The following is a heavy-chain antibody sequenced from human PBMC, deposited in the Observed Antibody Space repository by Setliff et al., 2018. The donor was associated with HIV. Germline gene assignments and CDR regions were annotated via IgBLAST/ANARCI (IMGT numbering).Heavy chain of an antibody. J-gene: IGHJ4*02. CDR2: IHHSGTT. CDR3: ARVPHRVVGTTTLLYHFDY. V-gene: IGHV4-39*07. CDR1: GDSISRSSYY. D-gene: IGHD1-26*01. Sequence: SETLSLTCTVSGDSISRSSYYWAWIRQAPGKGLDWIGSIHHSGTTYYNPSLKSRVTISVDTTTNQVSLQVNSVTAVDTAVYYCARVPHRVVGTTTLLYHFDYWGLGTLVTVSS.